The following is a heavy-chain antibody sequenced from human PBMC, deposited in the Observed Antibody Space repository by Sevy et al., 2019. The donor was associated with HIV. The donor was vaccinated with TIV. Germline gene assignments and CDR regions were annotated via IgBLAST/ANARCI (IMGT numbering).Heavy chain of an antibody. Sequence: SETLSLTCTVSGDSMSSNKYYWSWVRQPAGKGLEWIGRVYASGSTNYNPSLKSRVTISLDTSKKQFSLKLSSVTAADTAMYYCAREYGYYDSGGYYYVPYHYYMDVWGKGTTVTVSS. J-gene: IGHJ6*03. CDR3: AREYGYYDSGGYYYVPYHYYMDV. D-gene: IGHD3-22*01. CDR2: VYASGST. CDR1: GDSMSSNKYY. V-gene: IGHV4-61*02.